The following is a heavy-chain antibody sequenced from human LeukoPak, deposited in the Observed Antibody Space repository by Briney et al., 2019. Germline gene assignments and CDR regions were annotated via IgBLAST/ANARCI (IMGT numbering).Heavy chain of an antibody. J-gene: IGHJ5*02. CDR1: GFTFSSYG. V-gene: IGHV3-30*03. D-gene: IGHD3-22*01. Sequence: PGGSLRLSCAASGFTFSSYGMHWVRQAPGKGLEWVAVISYDGSNKYYADSVKGRFTISRDNSKNTLYLQMNSLRAEDTAVYYCVTSSGYYHWGQGTLVTVSS. CDR3: VTSSGYYH. CDR2: ISYDGSNK.